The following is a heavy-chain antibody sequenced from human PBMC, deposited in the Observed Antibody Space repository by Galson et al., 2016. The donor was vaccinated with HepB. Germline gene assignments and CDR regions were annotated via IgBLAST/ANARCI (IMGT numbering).Heavy chain of an antibody. CDR3: AREMKTYYDFWSGQYTPFDY. D-gene: IGHD3-3*01. CDR2: INTYKGNT. Sequence: SVKVSCKASGYTFTSYGISWVRQAPGQGLEWMGWINTYKGNTNYAQNFQGRVSMTTDTSTSTAYMDLRSLRSDDTAVYYCAREMKTYYDFWSGQYTPFDYWGQGTLVTVSS. V-gene: IGHV1-18*01. CDR1: GYTFTSYG. J-gene: IGHJ4*02.